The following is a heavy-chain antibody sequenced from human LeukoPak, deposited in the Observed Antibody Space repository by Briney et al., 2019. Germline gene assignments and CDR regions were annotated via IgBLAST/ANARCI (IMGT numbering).Heavy chain of an antibody. CDR3: ATTTANWFDP. J-gene: IGHJ5*02. CDR2: IYPGDSDT. CDR1: GYSFSSYW. D-gene: IGHD1-14*01. V-gene: IGHV5-51*01. Sequence: PGESLKISCKGSGYSFSSYWIVWVRQMPGKGLEWMGIIYPGDSDTRYSPSFQGQVTISADKSINTAYLQWSSLKASDTAIYYCATTTANWFDPWGQGTLVTVSS.